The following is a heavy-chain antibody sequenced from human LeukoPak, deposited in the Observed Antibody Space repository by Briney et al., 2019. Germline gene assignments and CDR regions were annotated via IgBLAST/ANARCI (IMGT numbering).Heavy chain of an antibody. CDR2: IKKDGSEK. D-gene: IGHD4-17*01. CDR3: ARETTVTNANWFDP. V-gene: IGHV3-7*05. Sequence: GGSLRLPCAASGFTLSTYWMSWVRQAPGKGLEWVANIKKDGSEKYYVDSVKGRFTISRDNAKNSVSLQMNSLRAEATAVYYCARETTVTNANWFDPWGQGILVTISS. CDR1: GFTLSTYW. J-gene: IGHJ5*02.